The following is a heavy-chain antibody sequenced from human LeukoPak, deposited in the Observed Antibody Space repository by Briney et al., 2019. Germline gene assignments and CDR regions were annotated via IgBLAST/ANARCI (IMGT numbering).Heavy chain of an antibody. CDR1: GGSFSGYY. Sequence: PSETLSLTCAVYGGSFSGYYWSWIRQPPGKGLEWIGEINHSGSTNYNPSLKSRVTISVDTSKNQFSLKLSSVTAADTAVYYCARGGVPKLKASYSSSSGRLDYWGQGTLVTVSS. CDR2: INHSGST. J-gene: IGHJ4*02. CDR3: ARGGVPKLKASYSSSSGRLDY. V-gene: IGHV4-34*01. D-gene: IGHD6-6*01.